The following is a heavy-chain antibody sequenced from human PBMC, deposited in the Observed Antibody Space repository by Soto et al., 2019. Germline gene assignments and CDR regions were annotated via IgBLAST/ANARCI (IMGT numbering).Heavy chain of an antibody. D-gene: IGHD3-9*01. CDR1: GGSFSGYY. Sequence: QVQLQQWGAGPLRPLETLSLTCGVSGGSFSGYYWAWIRQSPGKGLEWIGEINDRGSINYNPSLKIRVSISVDTATSHYSLNLRSVTAADTAVYDCARESHDILTGPPWVWYFDLWGRGTLVTVSS. V-gene: IGHV4-34*01. J-gene: IGHJ2*01. CDR3: ARESHDILTGPPWVWYFDL. CDR2: INDRGSI.